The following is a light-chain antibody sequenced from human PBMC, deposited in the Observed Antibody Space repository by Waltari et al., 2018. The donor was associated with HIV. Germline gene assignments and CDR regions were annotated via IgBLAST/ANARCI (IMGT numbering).Light chain of an antibody. CDR3: SSYTGSSTPVV. V-gene: IGLV2-14*01. Sequence: QSALTQPASVSGSPGQSITISCTGTSSDIGAYNYVSWYQQHPATAPKLMIYEFSNRPSGVSNRSSGSKSGNTASLTISGLQAEDEADYYCSSYTGSSTPVVFAGGTKLTVL. CDR2: EFS. CDR1: SSDIGAYNY. J-gene: IGLJ2*01.